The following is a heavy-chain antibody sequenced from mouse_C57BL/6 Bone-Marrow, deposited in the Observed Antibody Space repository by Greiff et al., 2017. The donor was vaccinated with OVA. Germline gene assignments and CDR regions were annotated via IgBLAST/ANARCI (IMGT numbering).Heavy chain of an antibody. D-gene: IGHD3-2*02. V-gene: IGHV2-2*01. CDR1: GFSLTSYG. J-gene: IGHJ4*01. Sequence: VQLVESGPGLVQPSQSLSITCTVSGFSLTSYGVHWVRQSPGKGLEWLGVIWSGGSTDYNAAFISRMGISKYNSKIQVIFKMNSLQADDTAIYYCASHSSGYRYYYAMDDWGQGTSVTVSS. CDR2: IWSGGST. CDR3: ASHSSGYRYYYAMDD.